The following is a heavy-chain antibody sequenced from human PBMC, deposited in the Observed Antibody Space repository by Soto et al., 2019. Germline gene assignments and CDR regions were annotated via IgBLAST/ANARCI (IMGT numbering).Heavy chain of an antibody. D-gene: IGHD2-15*01. Sequence: LSLTFTVSGVSISSGGHYWSWIRQTPGKGLEWVGYIQVSGDTFYNPTLEGRVSMSVDTSNNQFSLDLTSVTAADTAVYYCVRDTSWSRPYWGQGTLVTVSS. CDR3: VRDTSWSRPY. CDR1: GVSISSGGHY. CDR2: IQVSGDT. V-gene: IGHV4-30-4*01. J-gene: IGHJ4*02.